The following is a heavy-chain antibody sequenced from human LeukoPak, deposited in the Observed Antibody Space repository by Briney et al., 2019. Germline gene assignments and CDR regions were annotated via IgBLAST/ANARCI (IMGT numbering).Heavy chain of an antibody. CDR3: ARESKTREWFGELREFDAFDI. CDR1: GGSISSYY. V-gene: IGHV4-59*01. CDR2: IYYSGST. J-gene: IGHJ3*02. D-gene: IGHD3-10*01. Sequence: SETLSLTCTVSGGSISSYYWSWIRQPPGKGLEWIGYIYYSGSTNYNPSLKSRVTISVDTSKNQFSLKLSSVTAADTAVYYCARESKTREWFGELREFDAFDIWGQGTMVTVSS.